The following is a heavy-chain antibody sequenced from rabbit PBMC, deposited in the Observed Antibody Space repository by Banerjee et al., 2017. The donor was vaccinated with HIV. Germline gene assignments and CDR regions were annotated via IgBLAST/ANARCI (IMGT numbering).Heavy chain of an antibody. J-gene: IGHJ4*01. CDR1: GFSFSSSYW. D-gene: IGHD6-1*01. Sequence: QEQLVESGGDLVQPEGSLTLTCTASGFSFSSSYWICWVRQAPGKGLEWIACIYAGSGGTTYYASWAKGRFTISKTSSTTVTLQMTSLTAADTATYFCVRDEYAGYAGYGYAYFNLWGPGTLVTVS. CDR2: IYAGSGGTT. V-gene: IGHV1S45*01. CDR3: VRDEYAGYAGYGYAYFNL.